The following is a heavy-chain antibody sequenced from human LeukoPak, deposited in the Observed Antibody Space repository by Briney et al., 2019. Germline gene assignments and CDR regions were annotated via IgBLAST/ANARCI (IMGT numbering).Heavy chain of an antibody. Sequence: QPGGSLRLSCAASGFTFSSYAMSWVRQAPGKGLEWVSAISGSGGSTYYADSVKGRFTISRDNFKNTLYLQMNSLRAEDTAVYYCAKDRQWLGVFDYWGQGTLVTVSS. J-gene: IGHJ4*02. CDR2: ISGSGGST. V-gene: IGHV3-23*01. CDR1: GFTFSSYA. D-gene: IGHD6-19*01. CDR3: AKDRQWLGVFDY.